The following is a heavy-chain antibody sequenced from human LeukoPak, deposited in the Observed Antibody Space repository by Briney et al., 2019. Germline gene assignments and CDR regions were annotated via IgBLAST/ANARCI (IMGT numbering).Heavy chain of an antibody. J-gene: IGHJ4*02. D-gene: IGHD2-2*01. V-gene: IGHV1-18*01. Sequence: ASVKVSCKASGYTFTNFGISWVRQAPGQGLEWIGWSSGYNGDTNHVQKFHGRVTLTIDTSTSTAYMELRSLRSDDTAVYYCARDRTKYCRSTSCPLDYWGQGTLVTVSS. CDR3: ARDRTKYCRSTSCPLDY. CDR1: GYTFTNFG. CDR2: SSGYNGDT.